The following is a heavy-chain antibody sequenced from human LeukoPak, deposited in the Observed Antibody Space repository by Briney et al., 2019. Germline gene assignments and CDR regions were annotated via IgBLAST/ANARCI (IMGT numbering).Heavy chain of an antibody. V-gene: IGHV3-23*01. D-gene: IGHD1-26*01. CDR3: AFHESSIPY. CDR2: ISAGSGST. CDR1: GLTFSNYA. J-gene: IGHJ4*02. Sequence: GGSLRLSCGASGLTFSNYAMTWVRQAPGNGQEWVSGISAGSGSTYYADSVKGRFTISRDNSKNTLYLQMSSLRAEDTAIYYCAFHESSIPYWGQGTLVTVSS.